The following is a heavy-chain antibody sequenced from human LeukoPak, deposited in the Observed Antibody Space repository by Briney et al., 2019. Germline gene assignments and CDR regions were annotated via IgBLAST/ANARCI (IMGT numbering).Heavy chain of an antibody. Sequence: QAGGSLRLSCVASGFTFRSHWMSWVRQAPGKGLEWVANINLDGSEKYYVDSVMGRFTVSRDNAENSLYLQINSLRADDTAVYFCVRDSEHSSSFAFDIWGQGTMVTVSS. D-gene: IGHD6-13*01. CDR3: VRDSEHSSSFAFDI. CDR2: INLDGSEK. V-gene: IGHV3-7*01. CDR1: GFTFRSHW. J-gene: IGHJ3*02.